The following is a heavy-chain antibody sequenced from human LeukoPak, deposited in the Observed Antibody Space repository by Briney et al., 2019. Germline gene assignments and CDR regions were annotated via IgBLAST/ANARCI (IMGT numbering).Heavy chain of an antibody. CDR3: AIVGATSWYYYYMDV. J-gene: IGHJ6*03. CDR2: IIPIFGTA. D-gene: IGHD1-26*01. Sequence: ASVKVSCKASGYTFTSYGISWVRQAPGQGLEWMGGIIPIFGTANYAQKFQGRVTITADESTSTAYMELSSLRSEDTAVYYCAIVGATSWYYYYMDVWGKGTTVTISS. V-gene: IGHV1-69*13. CDR1: GYTFTSYG.